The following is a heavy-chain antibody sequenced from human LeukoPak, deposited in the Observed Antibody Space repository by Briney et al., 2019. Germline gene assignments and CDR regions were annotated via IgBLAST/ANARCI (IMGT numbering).Heavy chain of an antibody. CDR1: GDSISSGSCY. V-gene: IGHV4-61*02. D-gene: IGHD4-17*01. J-gene: IGHJ4*02. Sequence: SQTLSLTCIVSGDSISSGSCYWTWLRQPAGKGLEWIGRIHTSGNTNYSPSLKSRVTISRDTSKNQSSLRLTSVTAADTAVYYCVRDWYGDYFDYWGQGTLVTVSS. CDR3: VRDWYGDYFDY. CDR2: IHTSGNT.